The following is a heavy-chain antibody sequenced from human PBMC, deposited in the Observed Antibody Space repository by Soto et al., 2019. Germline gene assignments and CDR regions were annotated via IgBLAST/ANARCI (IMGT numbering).Heavy chain of an antibody. CDR3: AGHPPPRRYSSNWYANWLDP. CDR1: VTSSLIGVFY. V-gene: IGHV4-39*01. D-gene: IGHD6-13*01. Sequence: GTRSLTATVSVTSSLIGVFYWAWFGRTPGKGLGWIGSIHYTGSTYYNPSLRSQITISVDTSKNQFSLNLRSVTAADTAVYFCAGHPPPRRYSSNWYANWLDPWGQGTLVTVSS. J-gene: IGHJ5*02. CDR2: IHYTGST.